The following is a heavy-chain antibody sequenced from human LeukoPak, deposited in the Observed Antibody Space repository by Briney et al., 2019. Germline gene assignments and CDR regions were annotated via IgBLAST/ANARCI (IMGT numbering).Heavy chain of an antibody. CDR3: ARGPYYYDSSGYYLGHFDY. CDR2: IYYSGST. V-gene: IGHV4-31*03. J-gene: IGHJ4*02. Sequence: PSETLSLTCTVSGGSISSGGYYWSWIRQHPGKGLEWIGYIYYSGSTYYNPSLKSRVTISVDTSKNQFSLKLSSVTAAGTAVYYCARGPYYYDSSGYYLGHFDYWGQGTLVTVSS. CDR1: GGSISSGGYY. D-gene: IGHD3-22*01.